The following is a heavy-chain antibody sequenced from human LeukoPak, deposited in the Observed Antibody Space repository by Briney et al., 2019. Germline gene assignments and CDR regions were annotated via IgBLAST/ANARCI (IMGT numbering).Heavy chain of an antibody. Sequence: PGGSLRLSCVGSGFTFNSYSMGWVRQAPGKGLEWVPGLSGSGAKTFYADSVKGRFTISRDNSRNTVYLQMNSLRVEDTAVYFCAKYGSGWTLYFYYYMDVWGKGTTVTVSS. CDR3: AKYGSGWTLYFYYYMDV. CDR1: GFTFNSYS. V-gene: IGHV3-23*01. CDR2: LSGSGAKT. J-gene: IGHJ6*03. D-gene: IGHD6-19*01.